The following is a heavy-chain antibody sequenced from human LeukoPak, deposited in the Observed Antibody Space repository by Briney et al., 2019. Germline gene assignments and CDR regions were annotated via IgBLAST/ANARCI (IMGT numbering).Heavy chain of an antibody. CDR2: IYYSGST. D-gene: IGHD6-13*01. CDR1: GGSISSSSYS. CDR3: ARHVRKRGIAAAGSPGWFDP. Sequence: PSETLSLTCTVSGGSISSSSYSWGWIRQPPGKGLEWIGSIYYSGSTYFNPSLKSRVTISVDTSKNQFSLKLNSVTAADTAVYYSARHVRKRGIAAAGSPGWFDPWGQGTLVTVSS. V-gene: IGHV4-39*01. J-gene: IGHJ5*02.